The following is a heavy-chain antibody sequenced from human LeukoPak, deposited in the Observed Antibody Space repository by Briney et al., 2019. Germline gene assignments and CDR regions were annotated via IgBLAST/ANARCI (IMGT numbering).Heavy chain of an antibody. CDR2: MNPNSGNT. V-gene: IGHV1-8*02. J-gene: IGHJ3*02. CDR3: ARLYSGYSDTYDAFDI. Sequence: ASVKVSCKASGYTFTSYGISWVRQATGQGLEWMGWMNPNSGNTGYAQKFQGRVTMTRNTSISTAYMELSSLRSEDTAVYYCARLYSGYSDTYDAFDIWGQGTMVTVSS. D-gene: IGHD5-12*01. CDR1: GYTFTSYG.